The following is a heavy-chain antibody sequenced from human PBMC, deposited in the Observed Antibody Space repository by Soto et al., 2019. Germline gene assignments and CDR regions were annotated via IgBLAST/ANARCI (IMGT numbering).Heavy chain of an antibody. D-gene: IGHD3-10*01. Sequence: EVQLVESGGGLVKPGGSLRLSCAASGFTFSSFSMNWVRQAPGKGLEWVASISGSSSYIYYADSVKGRFTISRDNAKNSLLLQMNSLRADDTAEYYCARDSWSYLPPNSNWFGPWCQLTLVTVSS. CDR1: GFTFSSFS. CDR2: ISGSSSYI. V-gene: IGHV3-21*01. J-gene: IGHJ5*02. CDR3: ARDSWSYLPPNSNWFGP.